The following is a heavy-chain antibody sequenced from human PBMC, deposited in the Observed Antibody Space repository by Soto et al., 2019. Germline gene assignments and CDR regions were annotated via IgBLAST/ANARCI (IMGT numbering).Heavy chain of an antibody. V-gene: IGHV4-39*01. Sequence: SETLSLTCTVSGGSISSSSYYWGWIRQPPGKGLECIGSIYYSGGTYYNPSLKSRVTISVDTSKNQFSLKLSSVTAADTAVYFCARSSIAPRLFMYPFDYWGQGTLVTVS. CDR2: IYYSGGT. CDR1: GGSISSSSYY. J-gene: IGHJ4*02. D-gene: IGHD6-6*01. CDR3: ARSSIAPRLFMYPFDY.